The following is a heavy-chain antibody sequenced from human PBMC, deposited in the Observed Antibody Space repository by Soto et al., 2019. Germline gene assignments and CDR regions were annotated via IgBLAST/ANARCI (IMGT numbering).Heavy chain of an antibody. V-gene: IGHV4-59*01. CDR3: ARRYGGNFDY. Sequence: SETLSLTCTVSGVSISNYYWTWIRQPPGKGLQWIGYIYYSGTTNYNPSLKSRVTISVDTSKNQFSLKLSSVTAADTAVYYCARRYGGNFDYWGQGTLVTVSS. CDR2: IYYSGTT. D-gene: IGHD1-26*01. CDR1: GVSISNYY. J-gene: IGHJ4*02.